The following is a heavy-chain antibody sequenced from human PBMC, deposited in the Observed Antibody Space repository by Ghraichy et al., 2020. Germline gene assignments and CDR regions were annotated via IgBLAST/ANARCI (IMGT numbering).Heavy chain of an antibody. CDR1: GDSIINRSRY. J-gene: IGHJ3*02. CDR2: IYYSGSA. D-gene: IGHD3-16*01. CDR3: ARHWDDDYFRNAFDM. Sequence: SETLSLTCTVSGDSIINRSRYWGWVRQPPGKGLEWIGSIYYSGSAHYNQSLQSRGTISVDTSKSQFSLNLTSVTAADTAVYYCARHWDDDYFRNAFDMWGRGTMVTVSS. V-gene: IGHV4-39*01.